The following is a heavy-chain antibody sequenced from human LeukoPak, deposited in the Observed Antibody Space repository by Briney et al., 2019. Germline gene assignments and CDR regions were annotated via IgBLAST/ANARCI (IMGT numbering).Heavy chain of an antibody. CDR1: GFTFSNYW. Sequence: GGSLRLSCAASGFTFSNYWMNWVRQAPGRGLEWVANIKQDGSEKYYVDSVKGRFTISRDNAKNSLYLQMNSLRAEDAAVYYCARSPRFGEFNYWGQGTLVTVSS. CDR3: ARSPRFGEFNY. CDR2: IKQDGSEK. D-gene: IGHD3-10*02. J-gene: IGHJ4*02. V-gene: IGHV3-7*01.